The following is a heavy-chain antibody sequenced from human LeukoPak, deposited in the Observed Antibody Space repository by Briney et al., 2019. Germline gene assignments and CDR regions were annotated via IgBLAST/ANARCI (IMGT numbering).Heavy chain of an antibody. Sequence: GGSLRLSCAVSGITLSNYGMSWVRQAPGKGLEWVAGTSDSGGRTNYADSVKGRFTISRDNPKNTLYLQMNSLRAEDAAVYFCAKRGVVIRVILVGFHKEAYYFDSWGQGALVTVSS. V-gene: IGHV3-23*01. J-gene: IGHJ4*02. D-gene: IGHD3-22*01. CDR2: TSDSGGRT. CDR1: GITLSNYG. CDR3: AKRGVVIRVILVGFHKEAYYFDS.